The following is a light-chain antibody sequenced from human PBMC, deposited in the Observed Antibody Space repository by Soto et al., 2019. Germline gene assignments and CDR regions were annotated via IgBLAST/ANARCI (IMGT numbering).Light chain of an antibody. CDR1: QSFSSY. CDR2: DAS. V-gene: IGKV3-11*01. J-gene: IGKJ5*01. Sequence: EIVLTQSPATLSLSPGERATLSCRASQSFSSYLAWYRQKPGQAPRLLIYDASKRATGIPARFSGRGSGTDFTLTISSLEPEDFAVYYCQQRSNWPPVITFGQGTRLEI. CDR3: QQRSNWPPVIT.